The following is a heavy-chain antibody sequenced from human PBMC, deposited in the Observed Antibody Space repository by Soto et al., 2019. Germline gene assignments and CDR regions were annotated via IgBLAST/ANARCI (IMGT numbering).Heavy chain of an antibody. Sequence: GGSLRLSCVVSGLTFSSYAMHWVRQAPGKGLEWVAVISYDGSNKYYADSVKGRFTISRDNSKNTLYLQMNSLRAEDTAVYYCARSSGGWFPYYYYGMDVWGQGTTVTVSS. J-gene: IGHJ6*02. CDR3: ARSSGGWFPYYYYGMDV. D-gene: IGHD6-19*01. CDR1: GLTFSSYA. CDR2: ISYDGSNK. V-gene: IGHV3-30-3*01.